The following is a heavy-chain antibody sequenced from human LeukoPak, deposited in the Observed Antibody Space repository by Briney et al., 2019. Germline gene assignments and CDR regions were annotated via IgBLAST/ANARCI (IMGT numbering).Heavy chain of an antibody. Sequence: SETLSLTCTVSGGSISSYYWSWIRQPAGKGLEWIGRIYTSGSTNYNPSLKSRVTMSVDTSKNQFSLKLSSVTAADTAAYYCARDPTARRGYSRYFDLWGRGTLVTVSS. D-gene: IGHD5-12*01. CDR1: GGSISSYY. CDR3: ARDPTARRGYSRYFDL. J-gene: IGHJ2*01. CDR2: IYTSGST. V-gene: IGHV4-4*07.